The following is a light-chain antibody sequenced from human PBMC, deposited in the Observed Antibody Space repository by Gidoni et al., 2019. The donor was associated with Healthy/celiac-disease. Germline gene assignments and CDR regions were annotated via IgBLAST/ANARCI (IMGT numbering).Light chain of an antibody. J-gene: IGKJ2*01. CDR2: WAS. V-gene: IGKV4-1*01. Sequence: DIVMTQSQDSLAVPLGARGTNNCKSRQCVLYSPNNKNYLSWYEQKPGQPPKLLIYWASTRESGVPDRSSGSGSGTYFTLTISSLQAEDVAVYYCHQYYSDYTFGQGTKLEIK. CDR1: QCVLYSPNNKNY. CDR3: HQYYSDYT.